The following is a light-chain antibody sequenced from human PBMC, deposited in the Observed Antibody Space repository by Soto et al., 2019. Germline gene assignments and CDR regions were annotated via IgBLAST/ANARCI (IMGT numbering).Light chain of an antibody. CDR2: TTS. V-gene: IGKV3-20*01. CDR1: ETIGRAY. J-gene: IGKJ2*01. CDR3: HQYATSPFT. Sequence: IVLTQSPGTLSLSPGERATVSCRASETIGRAYFAWYQHRPGRTPRLVLSTTSNRAAGIPDRFGGSGSGADITLTISGIEPEDFAVYYCHQYATSPFTFGQGTKLEI.